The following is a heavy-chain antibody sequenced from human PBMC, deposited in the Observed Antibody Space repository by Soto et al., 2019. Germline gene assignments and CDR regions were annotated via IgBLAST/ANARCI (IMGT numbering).Heavy chain of an antibody. CDR1: GYTFNSYA. J-gene: IGHJ4*02. D-gene: IGHD3-22*01. V-gene: IGHV1-3*01. Sequence: ASVKVSCKASGYTFNSYAMHWVRQAPGQRLEWMGWINAGNGNTKYSQKFQGRVTITRDTSASTAYMELSSLRSEDTAVYYCARTYYYDSSGYYFGAGLFDYWGQGTLVTVSS. CDR3: ARTYYYDSSGYYFGAGLFDY. CDR2: INAGNGNT.